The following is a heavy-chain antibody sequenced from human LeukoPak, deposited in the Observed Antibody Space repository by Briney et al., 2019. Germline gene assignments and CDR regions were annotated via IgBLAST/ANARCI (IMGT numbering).Heavy chain of an antibody. Sequence: PGGSLRLSCAASGFTFSSYWMSWVRQAPGKGLEWVANIKQDGSEKYYVDSVKGRFTISRDNAKNSLYLQMNSLRAEDTAVYYCAKLSMVVTQGFDYWGQGTLVTVSS. J-gene: IGHJ4*02. CDR1: GFTFSSYW. V-gene: IGHV3-7*01. D-gene: IGHD4-23*01. CDR2: IKQDGSEK. CDR3: AKLSMVVTQGFDY.